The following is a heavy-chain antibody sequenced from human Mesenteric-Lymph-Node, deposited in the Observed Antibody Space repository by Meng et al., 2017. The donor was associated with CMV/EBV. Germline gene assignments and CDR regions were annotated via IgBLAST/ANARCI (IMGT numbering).Heavy chain of an antibody. Sequence: LRLSCTVSGGSISSGDYYWSWIRQPPGKGLEWIGHIYYSGNAYYNPSLKSRVIISLDTSNNQFSLKMNSVTAADTAVYYCARDPTYVMDVWGQGTTVTSP. CDR1: GGSISSGDYY. J-gene: IGHJ6*02. CDR3: ARDPTYVMDV. V-gene: IGHV4-30-4*08. CDR2: IYYSGNA.